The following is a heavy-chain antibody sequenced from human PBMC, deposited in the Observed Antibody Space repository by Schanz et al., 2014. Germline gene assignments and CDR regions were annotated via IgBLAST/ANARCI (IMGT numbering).Heavy chain of an antibody. CDR1: GFTFSSYA. CDR2: MNESHSTI. Sequence: EVQLLESGGGLVQPGGSLRLSCAASGFTFSSYAMSWVRQAPGRGLEWVSAMNESHSTIYYADSVRGRFTISRDNAENTQFLQMNSLRAEDTAVYYCARKVVATIGGYYDNWGQGTLVIVSS. CDR3: ARKVVATIGGYYDN. V-gene: IGHV3-23*01. J-gene: IGHJ4*02. D-gene: IGHD5-12*01.